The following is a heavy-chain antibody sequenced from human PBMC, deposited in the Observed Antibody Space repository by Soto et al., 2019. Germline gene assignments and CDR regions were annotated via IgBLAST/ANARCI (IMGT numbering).Heavy chain of an antibody. CDR1: GYTFTSYG. V-gene: IGHV1-18*01. CDR3: ARDIRVPIYDILTGSYYYYYMDV. Sequence: ASVKVSCKASGYTFTSYGISWVRQAPGQGLEWMGWISAYNGNTNYAQKLQGRVTMTTDTSTSTAYMELRSLRSDDTAVYYCARDIRVPIYDILTGSYYYYYMDVWGKGTTVTVSS. J-gene: IGHJ6*03. D-gene: IGHD3-9*01. CDR2: ISAYNGNT.